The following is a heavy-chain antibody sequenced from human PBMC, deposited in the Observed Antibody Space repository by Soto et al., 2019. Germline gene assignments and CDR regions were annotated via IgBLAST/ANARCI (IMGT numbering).Heavy chain of an antibody. V-gene: IGHV4-39*01. CDR1: GASINTGRYY. J-gene: IGHJ4*02. Sequence: SETLSLTCTVSGASINTGRYYWAWIRQPPGRGLEWVASVYHSGSTYYNPSLKSRVTISIDTSRNQFSLKLNSVTAADTAIFYCARIGNFYGSESYYDTLFDSWGQGTLVTVSS. CDR2: VYHSGST. CDR3: ARIGNFYGSESYYDTLFDS. D-gene: IGHD3-10*01.